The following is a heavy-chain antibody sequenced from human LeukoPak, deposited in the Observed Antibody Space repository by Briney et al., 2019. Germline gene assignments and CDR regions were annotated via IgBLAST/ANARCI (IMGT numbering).Heavy chain of an antibody. Sequence: SETLSLTCTVSGGSISSDDYYWSWIRQPPGKDLEWIGYIYYSGSTYYNPSLKSRVTISVDTSKNQFSLKLSSVTAADTAVYYCARDSVGRFDYWGQGTLVTVSS. J-gene: IGHJ4*02. D-gene: IGHD1-26*01. CDR3: ARDSVGRFDY. CDR1: GGSISSDDYY. CDR2: IYYSGST. V-gene: IGHV4-30-4*01.